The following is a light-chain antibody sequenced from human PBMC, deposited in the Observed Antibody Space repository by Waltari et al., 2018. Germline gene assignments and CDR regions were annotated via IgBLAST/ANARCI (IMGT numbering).Light chain of an antibody. CDR1: SIDVGSYNY. Sequence: SALTQPASVSGSLGQSITISCTGTSIDVGSYNYVSWYQQHPGKAPKLMIYEVSNRPSGVSSRFSGSKSGNTASLTISGLQAEDEADYYCSSYTSSSSYVFGTGTKVTVL. J-gene: IGLJ1*01. V-gene: IGLV2-14*01. CDR2: EVS. CDR3: SSYTSSSSYV.